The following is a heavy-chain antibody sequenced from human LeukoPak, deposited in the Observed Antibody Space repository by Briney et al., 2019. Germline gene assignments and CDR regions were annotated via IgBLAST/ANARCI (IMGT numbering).Heavy chain of an antibody. CDR2: IQYDGSNK. CDR1: GFTFSSFG. Sequence: GGSLRLSCAASGFTFSSFGMHWVRQAPGKGLEWVAFIQYDGSNKYYADSVKGRFTISRDNSKNTLYLQMSSLRAEDTAVYYCAKAKMATIFSNWFDPWGQGTLVTVSS. V-gene: IGHV3-30*02. J-gene: IGHJ5*02. CDR3: AKAKMATIFSNWFDP. D-gene: IGHD5-24*01.